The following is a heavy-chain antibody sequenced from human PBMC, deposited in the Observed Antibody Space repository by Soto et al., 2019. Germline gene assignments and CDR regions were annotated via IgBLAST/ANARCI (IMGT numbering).Heavy chain of an antibody. Sequence: GGSVRLGYTASGFTFGEYAMSRFRQAPGQGLEGVGFIRSKAYGGTTEYAASVKGRFTISRDDSKSIAYLQMNSLKTEDTAVYYCTREEYCSSTSCSSDSYGMDVSGPGPTVTVSS. CDR3: TREEYCSSTSCSSDSYGMDV. V-gene: IGHV3-49*03. CDR1: GFTFGEYA. CDR2: IRSKAYGGTT. D-gene: IGHD2-2*01. J-gene: IGHJ6*02.